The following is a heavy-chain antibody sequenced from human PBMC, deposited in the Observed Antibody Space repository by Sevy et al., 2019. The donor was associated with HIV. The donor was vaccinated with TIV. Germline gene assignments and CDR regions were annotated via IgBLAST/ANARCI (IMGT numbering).Heavy chain of an antibody. CDR2: IYYSGST. CDR3: ARGWGYGGNSGSLDY. Sequence: SETLSLTCTVPGGSISSYYWSWIRQPPGKGLEWIGYIYYSGSTNYNPSLKSRVTISVDTSKNQFSLKLSSVTAADTAVYYCARGWGYGGNSGSLDYWGQGTLVTVSS. CDR1: GGSISSYY. D-gene: IGHD4-17*01. V-gene: IGHV4-59*01. J-gene: IGHJ4*02.